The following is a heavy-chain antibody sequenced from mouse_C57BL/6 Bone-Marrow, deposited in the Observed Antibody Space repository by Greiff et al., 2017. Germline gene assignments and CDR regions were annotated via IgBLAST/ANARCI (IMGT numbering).Heavy chain of an antibody. D-gene: IGHD1-1*01. Sequence: QVQLQQPGAELVKPGASVKLSCKASGYTFTSYWMHWVKQRPGQGLEWIGMIHPTSGSTNYNEKFKSKATLTVDKSSSTAYMQLSSLTSEDSAVYYCARIWYYYGSSLDYWGQGTTLTVSS. CDR1: GYTFTSYW. CDR2: IHPTSGST. CDR3: ARIWYYYGSSLDY. V-gene: IGHV1-64*01. J-gene: IGHJ2*01.